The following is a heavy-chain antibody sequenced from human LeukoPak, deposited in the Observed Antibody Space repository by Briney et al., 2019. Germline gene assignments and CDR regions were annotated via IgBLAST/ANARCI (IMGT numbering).Heavy chain of an antibody. CDR1: GGSISSGGYS. D-gene: IGHD2-2*01. CDR2: IYHSGST. CDR3: ARGNPGYCSSTSCDRDNWFDP. Sequence: SETLSLTCAVSGGSISSGGYSWSWIRQPPGKGLEWIGYIYHSGSTYYNPSLKSRVTISVDRSKNQFSLKLSSVTAADTAVYYCARGNPGYCSSTSCDRDNWFDPWGQGTLVTVXX. J-gene: IGHJ5*02. V-gene: IGHV4-30-2*01.